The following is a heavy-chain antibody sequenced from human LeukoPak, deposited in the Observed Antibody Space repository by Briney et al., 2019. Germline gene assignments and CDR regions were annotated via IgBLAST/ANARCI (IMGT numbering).Heavy chain of an antibody. CDR1: GYTFTSYY. J-gene: IGHJ4*02. CDR3: ASEAVAGIKTFDY. V-gene: IGHV1-46*03. CDR2: INPSGGST. Sequence: ASVTVSCKASGYTFTSYYMHWVRQAPGQGLEWMGIINPSGGSTSYAQKFQGRVTMTRDTSTSTVYMELSSLRSEDTAVYYCASEAVAGIKTFDYWGQGTLVTVSS. D-gene: IGHD6-13*01.